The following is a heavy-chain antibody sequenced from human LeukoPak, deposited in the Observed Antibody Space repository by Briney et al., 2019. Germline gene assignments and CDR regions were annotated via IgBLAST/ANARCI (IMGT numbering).Heavy chain of an antibody. J-gene: IGHJ5*02. CDR2: INPSGGST. CDR1: GYIFTSYY. Sequence: ASVKVSCKASGYIFTSYYMLWVRQAPGQGLEWMGIINPSGGSTSYAQKFQGRVTMTRDTSTSTVYMELSSLRSEDTAVYYCAREPAANWFDPWGQGTLVTVSS. CDR3: AREPAANWFDP. D-gene: IGHD2-2*01. V-gene: IGHV1-46*01.